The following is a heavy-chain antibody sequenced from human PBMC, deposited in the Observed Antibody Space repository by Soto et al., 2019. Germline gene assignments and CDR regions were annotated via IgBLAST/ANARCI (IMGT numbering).Heavy chain of an antibody. CDR2: IIPIFGTA. Sequence: SVKVSCKASGGTFSSYAISWVRQAPGQGLEWMGGIIPIFGTANYAQKFQGRVTITADKSTSTAYMELSSLRSEDTAVYYCARDSEGATSNYYGMDVWGQGTTVTVSS. V-gene: IGHV1-69*06. CDR1: GGTFSSYA. D-gene: IGHD1-26*01. J-gene: IGHJ6*02. CDR3: ARDSEGATSNYYGMDV.